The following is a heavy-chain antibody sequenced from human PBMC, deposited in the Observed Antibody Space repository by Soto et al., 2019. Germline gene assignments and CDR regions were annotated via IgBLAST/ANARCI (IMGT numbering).Heavy chain of an antibody. D-gene: IGHD3-9*01. J-gene: IGHJ6*02. V-gene: IGHV1-46*01. Sequence: GASVKVSCKASGYTFTSYYMHWVRQAPGQGLEWMGIINPSGGSTSYAQKFQGRVTMTRDTSTSTVYMELSSLRSGDTAVYYCARDLRGYYDILTGYYIKNYNYYGMDVWGQGTTVTVS. CDR3: ARDLRGYYDILTGYYIKNYNYYGMDV. CDR1: GYTFTSYY. CDR2: INPSGGST.